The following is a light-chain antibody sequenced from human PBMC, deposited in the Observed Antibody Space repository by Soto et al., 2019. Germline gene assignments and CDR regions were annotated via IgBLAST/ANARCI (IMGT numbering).Light chain of an antibody. CDR3: QQYNSYSPTWT. Sequence: DIQMTQSPSTLSGSVGDRVTITCRASQSISSWLAWYQQKPGKAPKLLIYKASSLESGVPSRFSGSGSGTEFTLTISSLQPDDFATYYCQQYNSYSPTWTFGQGTQGGYQ. CDR2: KAS. CDR1: QSISSW. J-gene: IGKJ1*01. V-gene: IGKV1-5*03.